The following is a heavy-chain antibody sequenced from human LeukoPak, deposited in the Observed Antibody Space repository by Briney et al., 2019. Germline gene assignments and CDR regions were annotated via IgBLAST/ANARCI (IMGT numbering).Heavy chain of an antibody. CDR3: ARDPGAPTGYFDY. J-gene: IGHJ4*02. D-gene: IGHD4-17*01. CDR1: GGTFSSYA. V-gene: IGHV1-69*06. Sequence: SVKVSCKASGGTFSSYAISWVRQAPGQGLEWMGGIIPIFGTANYAQKFQGRVTITADKSTSTAYMELSSLRSEDTAVYYCARDPGAPTGYFDYWGQGTLVTVSS. CDR2: IIPIFGTA.